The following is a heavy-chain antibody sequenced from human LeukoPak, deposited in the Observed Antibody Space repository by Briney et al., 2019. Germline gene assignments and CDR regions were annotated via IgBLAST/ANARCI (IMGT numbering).Heavy chain of an antibody. Sequence: GGSLRLSCAGSGFTFTSYGMNWVRQAPGKGLEWVSYISRGGNTIYYADSVKGRFTISRDNAKNSLYLQMNSLRAEDTAVYYCARDPSGSYYSTSDYWGQGTLVAVSS. V-gene: IGHV3-48*04. CDR2: ISRGGNTI. CDR1: GFTFTSYG. J-gene: IGHJ4*02. CDR3: ARDPSGSYYSTSDY. D-gene: IGHD1-26*01.